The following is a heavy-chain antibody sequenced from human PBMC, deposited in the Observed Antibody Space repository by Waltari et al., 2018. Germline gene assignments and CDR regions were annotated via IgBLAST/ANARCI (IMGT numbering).Heavy chain of an antibody. D-gene: IGHD3-10*01. J-gene: IGHJ6*02. Sequence: QLQLQESGPGLVKPSETLSLTCTVSGGSISSSSYYWGWIRQPPGKGLEWIGSIYYSGSTYYNPSLKSRVTISVDTSKNQFSLKLSSVTAADTAVYYCARLPPKDTLWFGEPSMDVWGQGTTVTVSS. CDR1: GGSISSSSYY. V-gene: IGHV4-39*01. CDR3: ARLPPKDTLWFGEPSMDV. CDR2: IYYSGST.